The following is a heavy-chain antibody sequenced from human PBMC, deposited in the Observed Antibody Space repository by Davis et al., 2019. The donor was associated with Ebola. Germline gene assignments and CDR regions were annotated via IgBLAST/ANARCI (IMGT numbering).Heavy chain of an antibody. D-gene: IGHD5-18*01. J-gene: IGHJ6*02. CDR1: GGSISSYY. Sequence: SETLSLTCTVSGGSISSYYWSWIRQPPGKGLEWIGEINHSGSTNYNPSLKSRVTISVDTSKNQFSLKLSSVTAADTAVYYCARVGIWIHYGMDVWGQGTTVTVSS. CDR3: ARVGIWIHYGMDV. V-gene: IGHV4-34*01. CDR2: INHSGST.